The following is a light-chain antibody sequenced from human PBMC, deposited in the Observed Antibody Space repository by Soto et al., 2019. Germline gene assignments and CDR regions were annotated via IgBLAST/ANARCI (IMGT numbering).Light chain of an antibody. V-gene: IGKV1-39*01. CDR1: QRIRTS. CDR3: QQSYSTPWT. J-gene: IGKJ1*01. Sequence: DIQMTQSPSSLSASIGDRVTITCRASQRIRTSLNWYQHKPGKAPKLLIYDASSLESGVPSRFSGSGSGTEFTLTISSLQPDDFATYYCQQSYSTPWTFGQGTKVDIK. CDR2: DAS.